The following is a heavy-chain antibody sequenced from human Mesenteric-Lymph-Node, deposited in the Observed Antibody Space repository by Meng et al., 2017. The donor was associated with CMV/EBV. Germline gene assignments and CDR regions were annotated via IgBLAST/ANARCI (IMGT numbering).Heavy chain of an antibody. Sequence: GESLKISCAASGFSFSDHYVDWVRQAPQKGLEWVSAVSPGGDNTYYAGSVKGRFTISRDNSKNTLYLQMNSLRAEDTAVYYCAKCRGGSCYYFDYWGQGTLVTVSS. V-gene: IGHV3-23*01. CDR3: AKCRGGSCYYFDY. J-gene: IGHJ4*02. CDR2: VSPGGDNT. D-gene: IGHD2-15*01. CDR1: GFSFSDHY.